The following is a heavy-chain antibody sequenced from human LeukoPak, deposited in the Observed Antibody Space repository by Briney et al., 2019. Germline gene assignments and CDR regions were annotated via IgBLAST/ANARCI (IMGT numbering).Heavy chain of an antibody. CDR2: IFSGGTT. CDR1: GXTVSTNY. V-gene: IGHV3-53*04. CDR3: ARAGSLGYYFDY. Sequence: PGGSLRLSCAASGXTVSTNYMSWVRQAPGKGLEWVSLIFSGGTTYYADSVTGRFTISRHNSNSTLHLQMNSLGPEDTAVYYCARAGSLGYYFDYWGRGTLVTVSS. J-gene: IGHJ4*02. D-gene: IGHD3-16*02.